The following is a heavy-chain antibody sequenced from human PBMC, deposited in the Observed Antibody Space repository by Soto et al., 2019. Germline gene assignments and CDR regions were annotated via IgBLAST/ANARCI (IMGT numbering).Heavy chain of an antibody. CDR1: GFTFSSYG. CDR3: AKGVKSTYYDFWSGYYTDY. V-gene: IGHV3-30*18. D-gene: IGHD3-3*01. Sequence: QVQLVESGGGVVQPGRSLRLSCAASGFTFSSYGMHWVRQAPGKGLEWVAVISYDGSKKYYADSVKGRFTISRDNSKNTLYLQMNSLRAEDTAVYYCAKGVKSTYYDFWSGYYTDYWGQGTLVTVSS. J-gene: IGHJ4*02. CDR2: ISYDGSKK.